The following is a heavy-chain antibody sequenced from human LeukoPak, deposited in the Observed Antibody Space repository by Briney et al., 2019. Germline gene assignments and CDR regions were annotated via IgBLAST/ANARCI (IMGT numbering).Heavy chain of an antibody. CDR3: ARDPRGWNCGGDCHRGNYYYYYYMDV. CDR1: GYTFTSYY. Sequence: ASVKLSCKASGYTFTSYYMYWVRQPPGPGLEWMGIINPSGGSTSYAQKFQGRVTMTRDMSTSTVYMELSSLRSEDTAVYYCARDPRGWNCGGDCHRGNYYYYYYMDVWGKGTTVTVSS. V-gene: IGHV1-46*01. D-gene: IGHD2-21*02. CDR2: INPSGGST. J-gene: IGHJ6*03.